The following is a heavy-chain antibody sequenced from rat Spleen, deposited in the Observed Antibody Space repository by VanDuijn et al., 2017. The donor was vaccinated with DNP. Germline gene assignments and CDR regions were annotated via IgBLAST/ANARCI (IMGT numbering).Heavy chain of an antibody. V-gene: IGHV5-31*01. Sequence: EVQLVESGGGLVQPGRSLKLSCAASGFTFSDYYMAWVRQAPGKGLEWVASITNTGGSTYYPDSVKGRFTISRDNAKSTLYLQMNSLRSEDTATYYCTREGESYSWGQGASVTVSS. CDR3: TREGESYS. J-gene: IGHJ4*01. D-gene: IGHD1-7*01. CDR2: ITNTGGST. CDR1: GFTFSDYY.